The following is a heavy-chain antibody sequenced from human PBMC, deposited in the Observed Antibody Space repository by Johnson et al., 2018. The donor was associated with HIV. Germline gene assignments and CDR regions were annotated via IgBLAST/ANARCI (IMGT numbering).Heavy chain of an antibody. CDR2: ISSNSGSI. Sequence: VQLVESGGGLVQPGKSLRVSCAASGFTFDDYAMHWVRQAPGKGLEWVSTISSNSGSIAYADSVKGRFTISRDNAKNFPYLQVNSLRAEDTALYYCAKDQNSGSYLLSFDVWGQGTMVTVSS. J-gene: IGHJ3*01. V-gene: IGHV3-9*01. CDR1: GFTFDDYA. CDR3: AKDQNSGSYLLSFDV. D-gene: IGHD2-21*01.